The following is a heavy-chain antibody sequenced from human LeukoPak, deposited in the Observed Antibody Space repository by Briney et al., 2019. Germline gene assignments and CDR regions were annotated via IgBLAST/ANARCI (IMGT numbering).Heavy chain of an antibody. D-gene: IGHD2-8*01. Sequence: SETLSLTCTVSGGSISSSSYYWGWIRQPPGKGLEWIGSIYYSGNTYYNASLKSRVTISVDTSKNQFALKLSSVTAADTAVYYCMGYATATASFDYWGQGTLVTLSS. CDR1: GGSISSSSYY. CDR3: MGYATATASFDY. CDR2: IYYSGNT. V-gene: IGHV4-39*01. J-gene: IGHJ4*02.